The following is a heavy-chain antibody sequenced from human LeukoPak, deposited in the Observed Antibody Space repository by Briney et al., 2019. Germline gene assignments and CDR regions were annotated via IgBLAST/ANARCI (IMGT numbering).Heavy chain of an antibody. V-gene: IGHV3-74*01. D-gene: IGHD3-10*01. CDR3: VRDRGGLPIVY. CDR1: GFTFSAYW. CDR2: INSDGGTT. Sequence: PGGSLRLSCAASGFTFSAYWMHWVRQVPGKGLVWVSHINSDGGTTTYADSVKGRFTISRDNAKNTLFLQMRSLRAEDTAVYYCVRDRGGLPIVYWGQGSLVTVSS. J-gene: IGHJ4*02.